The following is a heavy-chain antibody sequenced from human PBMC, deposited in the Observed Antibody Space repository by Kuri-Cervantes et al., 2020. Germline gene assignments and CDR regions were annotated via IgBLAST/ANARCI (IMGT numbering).Heavy chain of an antibody. CDR2: ISSSSSYI. CDR1: GFTFSSYS. J-gene: IGHJ6*02. D-gene: IGHD3-10*01. Sequence: GGSLRLSCAASGFTFSSYSMNWVRQAPGKGLEWVSSISSSSSYIYYADSVKGRFTISRDNAKNSLYLQMNSLRAEDTAVYYYARSAMVRGVWIWDGMDVWGQGTTVTVSS. CDR3: ARSAMVRGVWIWDGMDV. V-gene: IGHV3-21*01.